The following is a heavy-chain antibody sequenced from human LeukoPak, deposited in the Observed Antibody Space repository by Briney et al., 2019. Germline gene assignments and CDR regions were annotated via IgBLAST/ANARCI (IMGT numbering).Heavy chain of an antibody. Sequence: ASVKVSCKASGYTFTSYGISWVRQAPGQGLEWMGIINPTGGSTSYAQRFQGRVTMTRDTSTSTVYLELSSLRSEDTAVYYCARDLMGGDYWGQGTLVTVSS. CDR3: ARDLMGGDY. J-gene: IGHJ4*02. CDR2: INPTGGST. D-gene: IGHD2-8*01. CDR1: GYTFTSYG. V-gene: IGHV1-46*01.